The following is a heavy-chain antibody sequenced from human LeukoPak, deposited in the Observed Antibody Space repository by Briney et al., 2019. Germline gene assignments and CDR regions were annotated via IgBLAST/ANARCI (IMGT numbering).Heavy chain of an antibody. CDR1: GGTFSSYA. V-gene: IGHV1-69*05. CDR2: IIPIFGTA. Sequence: ASVKVSCKASGGTFSSYAISWVRQAPGQGLEWMGRIIPIFGTANYAQKFQGRVTITTDESTSTAYMELSSLRSEDTAVYYCARGIRGYYFDYWGQGTLVTVSS. CDR3: ARGIRGYYFDY. D-gene: IGHD5-18*01. J-gene: IGHJ4*02.